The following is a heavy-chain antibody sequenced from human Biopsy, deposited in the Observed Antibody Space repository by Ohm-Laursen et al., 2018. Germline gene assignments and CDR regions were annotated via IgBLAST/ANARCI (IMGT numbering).Heavy chain of an antibody. CDR1: GYSISSDYR. V-gene: IGHV4-38-2*02. CDR2: IFKDGNT. J-gene: IGHJ4*02. Sequence: SETLSLTCPVSGYSISSDYRWGWIRQAPGKTLEGLGNIFKDGNTHYNPSLRSRLIISIDTSKNQFSLMMTSVSGADTAVYFCARVGSGWAPFDKWGPGTLVTVSS. CDR3: ARVGSGWAPFDK. D-gene: IGHD6-19*01.